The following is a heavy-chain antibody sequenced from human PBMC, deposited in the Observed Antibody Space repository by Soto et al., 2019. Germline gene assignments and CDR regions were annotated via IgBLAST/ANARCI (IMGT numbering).Heavy chain of an antibody. Sequence: ASVKVSCKASGYTFTGYYMHWVRQAPGQGLEWMGWINPNSGGTNYAQKFQGWVTMTRDTSISTAYMELSRLRSDDTAVYDCARDRGNCTNGVCLYYFDYWGQGTLVTVSS. CDR1: GYTFTGYY. V-gene: IGHV1-2*04. J-gene: IGHJ4*02. D-gene: IGHD2-8*01. CDR2: INPNSGGT. CDR3: ARDRGNCTNGVCLYYFDY.